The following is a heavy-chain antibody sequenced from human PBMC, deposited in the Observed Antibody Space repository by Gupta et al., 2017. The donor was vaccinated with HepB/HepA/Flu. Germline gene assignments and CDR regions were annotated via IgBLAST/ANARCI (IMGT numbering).Heavy chain of an antibody. D-gene: IGHD3-22*01. CDR2: ISSSGSTI. V-gene: IGHV3-48*03. J-gene: IGHJ3*02. CDR1: GFTFSSYE. Sequence: EVQLVESGGGLVQPGGSLRLSCAASGFTFSSYEMNWVRQAPGKGLEWVSYISSSGSTIYYADSVKGRFTISRDNAKNSLYLQMNSLRADDTAVYYCARVDGSYDSSGYYYRDAFDIWGQGTMVTVSS. CDR3: ARVDGSYDSSGYYYRDAFDI.